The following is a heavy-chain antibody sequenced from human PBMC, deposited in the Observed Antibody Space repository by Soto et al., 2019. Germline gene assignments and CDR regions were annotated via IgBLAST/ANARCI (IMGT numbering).Heavy chain of an antibody. Sequence: QVQLQESGPGLVKPSETLSLTCTVSGGSVSSGTYYWSWIRQPPGKGLEWIGYIYYIGSTNYNPSLKSRVTLAVDTSKNQFSLKLSSVPAADTAVYYCARESSGDFAYWGQGTLVTVSS. J-gene: IGHJ4*02. CDR1: GGSVSSGTYY. V-gene: IGHV4-61*01. D-gene: IGHD3-22*01. CDR3: ARESSGDFAY. CDR2: IYYIGST.